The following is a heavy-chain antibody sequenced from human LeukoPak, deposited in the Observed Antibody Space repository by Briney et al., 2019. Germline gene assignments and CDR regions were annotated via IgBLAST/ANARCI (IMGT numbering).Heavy chain of an antibody. V-gene: IGHV3-23*01. CDR2: TSGSGEST. Sequence: PGGSLRLSCAASGFTISAYAMTWVRQAPGKGLEWVTATSGSGESTYYADSVKGRFTISRDNSKNTLYLQMNGLRAEDTAVYYCARAAYSNYLDYYYYMDVWGKGTTVTVSS. D-gene: IGHD4-11*01. CDR3: ARAAYSNYLDYYYYMDV. J-gene: IGHJ6*03. CDR1: GFTISAYA.